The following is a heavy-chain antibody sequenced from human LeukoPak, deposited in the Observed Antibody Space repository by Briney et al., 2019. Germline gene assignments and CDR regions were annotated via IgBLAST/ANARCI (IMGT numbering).Heavy chain of an antibody. CDR3: ARGPPRLARLPYFDY. V-gene: IGHV1-69*06. CDR2: IIPIFGTA. J-gene: IGHJ4*02. D-gene: IGHD6-6*01. CDR1: GGTFSSYA. Sequence: SVKVSCKASGGTFSSYAISWVRQAPGQGLEWMGGIIPIFGTANYAQKFQGRVTITADKSTGTAYMELSSLRSEDTAVYYCARGPPRLARLPYFDYWGQGTLVTVSS.